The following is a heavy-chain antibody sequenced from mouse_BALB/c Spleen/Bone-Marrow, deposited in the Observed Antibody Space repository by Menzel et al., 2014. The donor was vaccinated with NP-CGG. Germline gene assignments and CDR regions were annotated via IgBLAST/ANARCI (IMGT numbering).Heavy chain of an antibody. V-gene: IGHV1S137*01. J-gene: IGHJ2*01. D-gene: IGHD1-1*01. CDR1: GYTFTDYA. CDR2: ISTYYGDA. Sequence: VQRVESGAELVRPGVSVKISCKGSGYTFTDYAMHWVKQSHAKSLEWIGVISTYYGDASYNQKFKGKATMTVDKSSSTAYMELAGLTSEDSAIYYCARESIYYYGSTLDYWGQGTTLPVSS. CDR3: ARESIYYYGSTLDY.